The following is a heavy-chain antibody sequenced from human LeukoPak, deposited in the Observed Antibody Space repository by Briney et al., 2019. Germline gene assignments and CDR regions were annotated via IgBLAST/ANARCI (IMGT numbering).Heavy chain of an antibody. D-gene: IGHD3-10*01. V-gene: IGHV3-53*01. CDR3: AKTRGRYFDY. CDR2: IYSGGTT. Sequence: GGSLRLSCAASGFTVSSNYMSWVRQAPGKGLDWISVIYSGGTTYYADSVKGRFTISRDIPKNTLYLQMISLRADDTAVYYCAKTRGRYFDYWGQGTLVTVSS. CDR1: GFTVSSNY. J-gene: IGHJ4*02.